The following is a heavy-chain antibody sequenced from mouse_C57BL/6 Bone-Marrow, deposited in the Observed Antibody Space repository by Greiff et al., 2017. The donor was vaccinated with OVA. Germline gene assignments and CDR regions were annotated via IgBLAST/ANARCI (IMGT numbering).Heavy chain of an antibody. CDR2: IDPETGGT. Sequence: QVQLKESGAELVRPGASVTLSCKASGYTFTDYEMHWVKQTPVHGLEWIGAIDPETGGTAYNQKFKGKAILTADKSSRTAYMELRSLTSEDAAVYYCTRVPGLAYWGQGTLVTVSA. CDR1: GYTFTDYE. V-gene: IGHV1-15*01. CDR3: TRVPGLAY. J-gene: IGHJ3*01.